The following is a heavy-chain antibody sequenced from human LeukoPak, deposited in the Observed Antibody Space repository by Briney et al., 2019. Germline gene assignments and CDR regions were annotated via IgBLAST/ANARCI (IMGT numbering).Heavy chain of an antibody. CDR3: ARWLQLGRYFDY. J-gene: IGHJ4*02. V-gene: IGHV4-39*07. Sequence: SETLSLTCTVSGGSISSSSYYWGWIRQPPGKGLEWIGSIYYSGSTYYNPSLKSRVTISVDTSKNQFSLKLSSVTAADTAVYYCARWLQLGRYFDYWGQGTLVTVSP. CDR1: GGSISSSSYY. CDR2: IYYSGST. D-gene: IGHD5-24*01.